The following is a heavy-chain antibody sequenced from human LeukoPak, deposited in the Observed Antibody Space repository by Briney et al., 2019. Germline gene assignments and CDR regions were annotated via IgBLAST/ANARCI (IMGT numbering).Heavy chain of an antibody. V-gene: IGHV4-39*07. CDR2: IYYSGST. D-gene: IGHD3-22*01. CDR1: GGSISSSSYY. Sequence: SETLSLTCTVSGGSISSSSYYWGWIRQPPGKGLEWIGSIYYSGSTYYNPSLKSRVTMSIDTSKNQFSLKLSSVTAADTAVYYCASYYYDTSDYSEKSSFDYWGQGTLVTVSS. CDR3: ASYYYDTSDYSEKSSFDY. J-gene: IGHJ4*02.